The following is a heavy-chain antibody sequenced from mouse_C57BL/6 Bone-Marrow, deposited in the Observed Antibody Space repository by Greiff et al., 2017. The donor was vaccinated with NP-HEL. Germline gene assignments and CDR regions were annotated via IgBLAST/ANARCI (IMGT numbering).Heavy chain of an antibody. D-gene: IGHD1-1*01. J-gene: IGHJ2*01. Sequence: EVQLQQSGAELVRPGASVKLSCTASGFNIKDDYMHWVKQRPEQGLEWIGWIDPENGDTEYASKFQGKATITADTSSNTAYLQLSSLTSEDTAVYYCTTPYSPLFSYGSSYPYFDYWGQGTTLTVSS. CDR2: IDPENGDT. CDR1: GFNIKDDY. V-gene: IGHV14-4*01. CDR3: TTPYSPLFSYGSSYPYFDY.